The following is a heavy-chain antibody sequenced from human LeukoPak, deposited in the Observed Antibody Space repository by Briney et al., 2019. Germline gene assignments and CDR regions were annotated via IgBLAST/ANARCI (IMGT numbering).Heavy chain of an antibody. CDR2: IYYSGST. CDR1: GGSISSGGYY. CDR3: ARESSYYDFWSGYLDY. V-gene: IGHV4-31*03. J-gene: IGHJ4*02. Sequence: PSETLSLTCTVSGGSISSGGYYSSWIRQHPGKGLEWIGYIYYSGSTYYNPSLKSRVTISVDTSKNQFSLKPSSVTAADTAVYYCARESSYYDFWSGYLDYWGQGTLVTVSS. D-gene: IGHD3-3*01.